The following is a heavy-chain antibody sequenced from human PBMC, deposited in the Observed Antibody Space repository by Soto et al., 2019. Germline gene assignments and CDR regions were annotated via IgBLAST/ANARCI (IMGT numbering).Heavy chain of an antibody. Sequence: GGSLRLSCAASGFTFSSYGMHWVRQAPGKGLEWVAVISYDGSNKYYADSVKGRFTISRDNSKNTLYLQMNSLRAEDTAVYYWAKESPVYSRSLGNWFDPWGQGTLVTVSS. V-gene: IGHV3-30*18. CDR2: ISYDGSNK. D-gene: IGHD6-13*01. J-gene: IGHJ5*02. CDR3: AKESPVYSRSLGNWFDP. CDR1: GFTFSSYG.